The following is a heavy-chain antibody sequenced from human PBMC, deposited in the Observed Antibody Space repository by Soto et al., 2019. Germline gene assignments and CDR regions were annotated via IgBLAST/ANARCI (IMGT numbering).Heavy chain of an antibody. V-gene: IGHV1-8*01. D-gene: IGHD2-2*01. CDR3: ARGRGYCISTSCYAENLNWFDP. J-gene: IGHJ5*02. CDR2: TNPNSGNT. Sequence: ASVKVSCKASGYTFSSYDINWVRQATGQGLEWMGWTNPNSGNTGYAQKFQGRVTMTRNTSISTAYMELSSLRSEDTAVYYCARGRGYCISTSCYAENLNWFDPWGQGTLVTVSS. CDR1: GYTFSSYD.